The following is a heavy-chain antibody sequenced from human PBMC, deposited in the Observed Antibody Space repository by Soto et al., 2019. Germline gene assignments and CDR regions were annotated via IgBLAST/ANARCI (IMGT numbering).Heavy chain of an antibody. D-gene: IGHD3-22*01. CDR3: VRTVVVVVPDNFDH. CDR2: IKQDGSEK. Sequence: GSLRLSCAASGFTIGDFWMSWVRQAPGKGLEWVANIKQDGSEKYYVGSVKGRFTISRDSAKNSLYLQMDNLRGEDTAVYYCVRTVVVVVPDNFDHWGQGTLVTVSS. V-gene: IGHV3-7*01. J-gene: IGHJ4*02. CDR1: GFTIGDFW.